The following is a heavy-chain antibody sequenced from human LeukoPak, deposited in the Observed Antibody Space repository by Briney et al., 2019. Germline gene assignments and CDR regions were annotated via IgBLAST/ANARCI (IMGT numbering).Heavy chain of an antibody. Sequence: GGSLRLSCAASGFALSSYTMTWVRLAPAPGKGLEWVSTITTSGATYYADSVKGRFTISRDNSKNTLYLQMNSLRAEDTAVYYCAKNSPKPAGTYFQHCGQGTLVTVSS. CDR3: AKNSPKPAGTYFQH. J-gene: IGHJ1*01. V-gene: IGHV3-23*01. CDR2: ITTSGAT. CDR1: GFALSSYT. D-gene: IGHD2-2*01.